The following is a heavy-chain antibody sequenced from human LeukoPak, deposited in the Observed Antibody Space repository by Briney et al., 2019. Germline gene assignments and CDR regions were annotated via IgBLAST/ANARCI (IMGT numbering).Heavy chain of an antibody. Sequence: SVKVSCKASGGTFSSYVISWVRQAPGQGLEWMGRIIPILGIANYAQKFQGRVTITADKSTSTAYMELSSLRSEDTAVYYCARDTETTMYYYGMDVWGQGTTVTVSS. CDR1: GGTFSSYV. CDR3: ARDTETTMYYYGMDV. V-gene: IGHV1-69*04. J-gene: IGHJ6*02. D-gene: IGHD1-1*01. CDR2: IIPILGIA.